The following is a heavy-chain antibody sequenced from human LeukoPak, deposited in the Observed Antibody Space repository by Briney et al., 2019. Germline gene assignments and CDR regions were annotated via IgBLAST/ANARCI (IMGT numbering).Heavy chain of an antibody. CDR2: ISSSSNYM. V-gene: IGHV3-21*01. D-gene: IGHD6-13*01. CDR1: GFTFSRNA. CDR3: ARPLDSSNNYFDY. J-gene: IGHJ4*02. Sequence: GGSLRLSCAASGFTFSRNAMNGFRQAPGKGLEWVSFISSSSNYMSYADSVKGRFTISRDNAKNSLYLQMNSLRAEDTAVYYCARPLDSSNNYFDYWGQGTLVTVSA.